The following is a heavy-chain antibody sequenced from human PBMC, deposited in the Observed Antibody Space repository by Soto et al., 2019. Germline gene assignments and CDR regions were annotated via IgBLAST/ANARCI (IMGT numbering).Heavy chain of an antibody. CDR3: AKGNDGYYFDY. Sequence: GGSLRLSCAASGFTFSSYAVTWVRQAPGKGLEYISAITNSGTTTDYADSVKGRFTISRDNSKNTLYLQMNSLTAEDTAVYYCAKGNDGYYFDYWGQGTLVTVSS. V-gene: IGHV3-23*01. J-gene: IGHJ4*02. CDR1: GFTFSSYA. D-gene: IGHD3-3*01. CDR2: ITNSGTTT.